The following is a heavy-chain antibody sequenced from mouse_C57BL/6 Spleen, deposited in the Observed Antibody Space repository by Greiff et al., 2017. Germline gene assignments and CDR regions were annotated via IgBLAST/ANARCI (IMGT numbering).Heavy chain of an antibody. CDR2: IAPSDSYT. J-gene: IGHJ2*01. V-gene: IGHV1-59*01. Sequence: VQLQQPGAELVRPGTSVKLSCTASGYTFTSYWMHWVKQRPGQGLEWIGVIAPSDSYTNYNQKFKGQATLTVDTSSSTASMQLSSLTSEDSAVYYCARRRVSYGSSFFDYWGQGTTLTVSS. D-gene: IGHD1-1*01. CDR1: GYTFTSYW. CDR3: ARRRVSYGSSFFDY.